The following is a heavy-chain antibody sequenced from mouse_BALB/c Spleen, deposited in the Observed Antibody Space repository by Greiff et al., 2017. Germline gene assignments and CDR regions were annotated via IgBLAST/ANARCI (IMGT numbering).Heavy chain of an antibody. Sequence: EVKLVESGGGLVQPGGSRKLSCAASGFTFSSFGMHWVRQAPEKGLEWVAYISSGSSTIYYADTVKGRFTISRDNPKNTLFLQMTSLRSEDTAMYYCARSNWGFAYWGQGTLATVSA. J-gene: IGHJ3*01. CDR1: GFTFSSFG. D-gene: IGHD4-1*01. CDR3: ARSNWGFAY. CDR2: ISSGSSTI. V-gene: IGHV5-17*02.